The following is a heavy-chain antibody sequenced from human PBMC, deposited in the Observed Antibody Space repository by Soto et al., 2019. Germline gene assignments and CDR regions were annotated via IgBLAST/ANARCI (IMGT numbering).Heavy chain of an antibody. CDR3: ARKARSDIVVVPAANDY. D-gene: IGHD2-2*01. CDR2: ISSSSGYA. J-gene: IGHJ4*02. CDR1: GFTFSTYT. V-gene: IGHV3-21*01. Sequence: GGSLRLSCAASGFTFSTYTMNWVRQAPGKGLEWVSSISSSSGYAYYADSVKGRFTIFEDNAKNSLYLQMNSLRAEDTAVFYWARKARSDIVVVPAANDYWGQGTLVTVSS.